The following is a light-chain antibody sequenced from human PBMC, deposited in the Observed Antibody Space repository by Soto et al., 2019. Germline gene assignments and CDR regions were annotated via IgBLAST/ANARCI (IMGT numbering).Light chain of an antibody. CDR2: EVS. J-gene: IGLJ1*01. CDR1: SGDVGGYYY. V-gene: IGLV2-14*01. CDR3: SSYTAGGTI. Sequence: QSVLTQHASVSGSPGQSITISCTGTSGDVGGYYYVSWYQQLPGKAPNLMISEVSNRPSGVSNRFSGSKSGNTASLTISGLQAEDEADYYCSSYTAGGTIFGTGTKVTVL.